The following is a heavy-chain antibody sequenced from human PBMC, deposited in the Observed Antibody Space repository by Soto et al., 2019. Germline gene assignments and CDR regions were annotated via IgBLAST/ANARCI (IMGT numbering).Heavy chain of an antibody. J-gene: IGHJ4*02. CDR2: ISYDGSKK. Sequence: GGSLRLSCAASGLTFSNYGMYWVRQAPGKGLEWVAVISYDGSKKYYADSVKGRFTISRDNSKNTLYLQMNSLRAEDPAVYYCAKGNYYDTSGLYYFEYWGQGTLVTVSS. V-gene: IGHV3-30*18. D-gene: IGHD3-22*01. CDR3: AKGNYYDTSGLYYFEY. CDR1: GLTFSNYG.